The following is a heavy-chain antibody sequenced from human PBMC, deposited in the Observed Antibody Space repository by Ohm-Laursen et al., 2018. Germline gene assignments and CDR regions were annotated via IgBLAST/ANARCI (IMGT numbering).Heavy chain of an antibody. CDR3: ARGDGYWGGGDY. V-gene: IGHV3-74*01. CDR2: INSDGSTT. CDR1: EFTFSSYW. D-gene: IGHD2-21*02. J-gene: IGHJ4*02. Sequence: GSLRLSCAAAEFTFSSYWMHWVRQGPGKGLVWVSRINSDGSTTSYADSVKGRFTISRDNAKNTVFLQMNSLRPEDTAVYYCARGDGYWGGGDYWGQGTLVTVSS.